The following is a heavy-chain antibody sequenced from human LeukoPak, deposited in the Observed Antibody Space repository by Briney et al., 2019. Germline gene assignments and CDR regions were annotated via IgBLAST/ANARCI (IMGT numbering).Heavy chain of an antibody. CDR3: ARVVGYGYGEYFQH. J-gene: IGHJ1*01. V-gene: IGHV4-59*01. CDR2: IYYSGSI. D-gene: IGHD5-18*01. CDR1: GGSISSYY. Sequence: SETLSLTCTVSGGSISSYYWSWIRQPPGKGLEWIGYIYYSGSINYNPSLKSRVTISVDTSKNQFSLKLSSVTAADTAVYYCARVVGYGYGEYFQHWGQGTLVTVSS.